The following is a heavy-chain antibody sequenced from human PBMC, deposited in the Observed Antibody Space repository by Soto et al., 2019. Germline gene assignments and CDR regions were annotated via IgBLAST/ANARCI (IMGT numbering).Heavy chain of an antibody. CDR3: ARFAHYYDSRSGLDP. J-gene: IGHJ5*02. D-gene: IGHD3-22*01. CDR2: ISFDGSKK. V-gene: IGHV3-30*03. Sequence: PGGSLRLSCASSGFRFIAYDMHLVRQAPGKGLEWLAFISFDGSKKYYADSVRGRFTISRDNSKNTLYLQMNSLRAEDTAVYYCARFAHYYDSRSGLDPWGQGTLVTVSS. CDR1: GFRFIAYD.